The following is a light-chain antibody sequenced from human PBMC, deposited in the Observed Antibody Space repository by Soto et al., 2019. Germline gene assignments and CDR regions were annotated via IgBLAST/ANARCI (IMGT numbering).Light chain of an antibody. J-gene: IGKJ1*01. Sequence: EIVMTQSPATLSVSPGERVTVSCRASQSVSSNLAWYQQKPGQAPRLLIYGASTRATGIPARFSGSGSGTEFTLTISSLQSQDFAVYYCQQYNNWPPMAFGQGTKVEIK. CDR2: GAS. V-gene: IGKV3-15*01. CDR3: QQYNNWPPMA. CDR1: QSVSSN.